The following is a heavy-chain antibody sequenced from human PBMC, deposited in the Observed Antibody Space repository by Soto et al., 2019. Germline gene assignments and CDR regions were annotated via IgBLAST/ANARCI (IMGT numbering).Heavy chain of an antibody. CDR2: TYYRSKWYN. CDR3: ARGGDSSGWYEDYYYGMDI. V-gene: IGHV6-1*01. CDR1: WDSVSSNSAA. D-gene: IGHD6-19*01. Sequence: PSQTLSLTCAISWDSVSSNSAAWNWIRQSPSRGLEWLGRTYYRSKWYNDYAVSVKSRITINPDTSKNQFSLQLNSVTPEDTAVYYCARGGDSSGWYEDYYYGMDIWGQGTTVTVSS. J-gene: IGHJ6*02.